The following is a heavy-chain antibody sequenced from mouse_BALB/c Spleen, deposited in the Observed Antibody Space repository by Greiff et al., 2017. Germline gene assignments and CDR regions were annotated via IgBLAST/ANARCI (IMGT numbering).Heavy chain of an antibody. J-gene: IGHJ4*01. CDR3: ARPSHYYLYAMDY. CDR2: ISSGGST. D-gene: IGHD1-2*01. Sequence: EVQLVESGGGLVKPGGSLKLSCAASGFTFSSYAMSWVRQTPEKRLEWVASISSGGSTYYPDSVKGRFTISRDNARNILYLQMSSLRSEDTAMYYCARPSHYYLYAMDYWGQGTSVTVSS. V-gene: IGHV5-6-5*01. CDR1: GFTFSSYA.